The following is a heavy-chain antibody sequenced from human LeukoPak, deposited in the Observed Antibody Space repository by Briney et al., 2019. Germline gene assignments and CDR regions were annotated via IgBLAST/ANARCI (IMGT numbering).Heavy chain of an antibody. CDR2: INPSGGST. D-gene: IGHD5-12*01. CDR3: ARDRLRSYSFDY. Sequence: VSVKVSCKASGYTFTSYYMHWVRQAPGQGLEWMGIINPSGGSTSYAQKFQGRVTMTRDMSTSTVYMELSSLRSEDTAVYYCARDRLRSYSFDYWGQGTLVTVSS. V-gene: IGHV1-46*01. J-gene: IGHJ4*02. CDR1: GYTFTSYY.